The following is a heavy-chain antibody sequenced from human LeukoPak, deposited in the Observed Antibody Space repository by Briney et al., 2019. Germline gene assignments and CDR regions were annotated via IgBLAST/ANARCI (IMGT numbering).Heavy chain of an antibody. CDR3: ARDQGYSYVTSNLDY. CDR1: GFMFSSFA. D-gene: IGHD5-18*01. J-gene: IGHJ4*02. CDR2: IKQDGSEK. V-gene: IGHV3-7*01. Sequence: GGSLRLSCAASGFMFSSFAMNWVRQAPGKGLEWVANIKQDGSEKYYVDSVKGRFTISRDNAKNSLYLQMNSLRAEDTAVYYCARDQGYSYVTSNLDYWGQGTLVTVSS.